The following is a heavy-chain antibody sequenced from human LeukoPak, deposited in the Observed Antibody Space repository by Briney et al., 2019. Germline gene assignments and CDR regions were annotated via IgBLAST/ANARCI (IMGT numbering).Heavy chain of an antibody. J-gene: IGHJ4*02. CDR1: GYTFSNYG. V-gene: IGHV1-18*01. CDR3: ARARRGGDYDSYFDY. CDR2: ISAFNGDT. Sequence: ASVRVSCKASGYTFSNYGISWVRQAPGQGLEWMGWISAFNGDTNYAQNLQGRVTLTTDTSTTTAYMDLGSLRSDDTAVYYCARARRGGDYDSYFDYWGQGTLVTVSS. D-gene: IGHD4-17*01.